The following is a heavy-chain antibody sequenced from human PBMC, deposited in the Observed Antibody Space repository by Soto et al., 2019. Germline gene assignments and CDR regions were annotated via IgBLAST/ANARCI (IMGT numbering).Heavy chain of an antibody. CDR2: IYYSGST. V-gene: IGHV4-59*01. CDR3: ARGHAGGVKKYYYYYYGMDV. Sequence: SETLSLTCTVSGGSISSYYWSWIRQPPGKGLEWIGYIYYSGSTNYNPSLKSRVTISVDTSKNQFSLKLSSVTAADTAVYYCARGHAGGVKKYYYYYYGMDVWGQGTTVTVSS. J-gene: IGHJ6*02. CDR1: GGSISSYY. D-gene: IGHD3-16*01.